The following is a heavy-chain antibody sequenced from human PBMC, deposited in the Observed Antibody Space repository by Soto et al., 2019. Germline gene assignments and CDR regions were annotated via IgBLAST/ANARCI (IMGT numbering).Heavy chain of an antibody. Sequence: PGGSLRLSCAASGFTFSSYSMNWVRQAPGKGLEWVSSISSSSSYIYYADSVKGRFTISRDNAKNSLYLQMNSLRAEDTAVYYCASPQNRSAWYDAFDIWGQGTMVTVSS. CDR2: ISSSSSYI. D-gene: IGHD6-19*01. CDR3: ASPQNRSAWYDAFDI. J-gene: IGHJ3*02. V-gene: IGHV3-21*01. CDR1: GFTFSSYS.